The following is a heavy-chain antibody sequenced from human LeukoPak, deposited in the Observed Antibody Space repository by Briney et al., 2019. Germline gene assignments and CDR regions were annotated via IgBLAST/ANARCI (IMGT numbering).Heavy chain of an antibody. V-gene: IGHV4-39*07. CDR2: IYYSGSS. J-gene: IGHJ4*02. CDR3: AREPYCSSTSCYRKYYFDY. CDR1: GGSISSSSYY. Sequence: SETLSLTCTVSGGSISSSSYYWGWIRQPPGKGLEWIGSIYYSGSSYYNPSLKSRVTISVDTSKNQFSLKLSSVTAADTAVYYCAREPYCSSTSCYRKYYFDYWGQGTLVTVSS. D-gene: IGHD2-2*02.